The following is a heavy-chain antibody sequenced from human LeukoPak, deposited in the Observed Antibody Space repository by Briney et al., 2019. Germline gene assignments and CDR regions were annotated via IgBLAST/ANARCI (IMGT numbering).Heavy chain of an antibody. V-gene: IGHV1-2*02. CDR2: INPNSGGT. CDR3: ARQMTSSFIWFDP. D-gene: IGHD3-10*01. Sequence: GASVKVSCKASGYTFTGHYIHWVRQAPGQGLEWMGWINPNSGGTSYAQKFQGRVTMTRDTSINTAYMELNTLKSDDAAVFYCARQMTSSFIWFDPWGQGTLVTVSS. J-gene: IGHJ5*02. CDR1: GYTFTGHY.